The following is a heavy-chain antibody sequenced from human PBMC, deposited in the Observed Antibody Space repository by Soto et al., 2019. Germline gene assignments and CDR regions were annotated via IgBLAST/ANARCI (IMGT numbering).Heavy chain of an antibody. CDR2: VWYGGTNK. J-gene: IGHJ4*02. V-gene: IGHV3-33*01. D-gene: IGHD3-16*01. Sequence: QVQLVESGGGVVQPGRSLRLSCATSGLTFSDYVMHWVRQAPGKGLEWVAVVWYGGTNKNYADSVKGRFTISRDNSKNTLYLQMNSLRAEDTAVYYCASDHGGRSANFIFDNWGQGTLVTVSS. CDR1: GLTFSDYV. CDR3: ASDHGGRSANFIFDN.